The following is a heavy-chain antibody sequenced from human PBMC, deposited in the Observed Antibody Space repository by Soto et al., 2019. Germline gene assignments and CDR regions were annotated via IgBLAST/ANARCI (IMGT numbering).Heavy chain of an antibody. CDR1: GFTFSSYG. D-gene: IGHD4-17*01. V-gene: IGHV3-30*18. Sequence: GGSLRLSCAASGFTFSSYGMHWVRQAPGKGLEWVAVISYDGSNKYYADSVKGRFTISRDNSKNTLYLQMNSLRAEDTAVYYCAKEGPYGDYDLYHYYGMDVWGQGTTVTVSS. CDR3: AKEGPYGDYDLYHYYGMDV. J-gene: IGHJ6*02. CDR2: ISYDGSNK.